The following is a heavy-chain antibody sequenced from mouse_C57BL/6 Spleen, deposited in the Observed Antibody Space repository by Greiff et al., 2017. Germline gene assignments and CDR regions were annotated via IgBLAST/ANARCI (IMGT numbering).Heavy chain of an antibody. V-gene: IGHV1-15*01. CDR3: TRARATMITTRAAWFAD. Sequence: VQLQESGAELVRPGASVTLSCKASGYTFTDYEMHWVKQTPVHGLEWIGAIDPAPGGTAYNQKFKGKAILTADKSSSTAYMELRSLTSEDSAVYYCTRARATMITTRAAWFADWGQGTLVTVSA. J-gene: IGHJ3*01. D-gene: IGHD2-4*01. CDR2: IDPAPGGT. CDR1: GYTFTDYE.